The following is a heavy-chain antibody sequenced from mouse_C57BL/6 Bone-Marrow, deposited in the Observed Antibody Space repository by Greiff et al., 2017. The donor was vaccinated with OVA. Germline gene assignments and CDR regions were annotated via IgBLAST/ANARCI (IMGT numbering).Heavy chain of an antibody. D-gene: IGHD2-3*01. J-gene: IGHJ2*01. CDR1: GFSLTSYG. V-gene: IGHV2-2*01. CDR2: IWSGGST. CDR3: ARNDGDY. Sequence: QVQLKESGPGLVQPSQSLSITCPVSGFSLTSYGVHWVRQSPGKGLEWLGVIWSGGSTDYNAAFISRLSISKDNSKSQVFFKMNSLQADDTAIYYCARNDGDYWGQGTTLTVSS.